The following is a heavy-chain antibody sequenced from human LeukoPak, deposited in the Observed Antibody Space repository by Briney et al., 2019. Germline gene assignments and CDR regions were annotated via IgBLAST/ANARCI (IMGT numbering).Heavy chain of an antibody. J-gene: IGHJ4*02. Sequence: PGGSLRLSCAASGFAFNNYAMNWVRQAPGKGLEWVSSISSSSSYIYYADSVKGRFTISRDNAKNSLYLQMNSLRAEDTAVYYCAREGSSTDYWGQGTLVTVSS. D-gene: IGHD6-6*01. CDR2: ISSSSSYI. CDR1: GFAFNNYA. V-gene: IGHV3-21*01. CDR3: AREGSSTDY.